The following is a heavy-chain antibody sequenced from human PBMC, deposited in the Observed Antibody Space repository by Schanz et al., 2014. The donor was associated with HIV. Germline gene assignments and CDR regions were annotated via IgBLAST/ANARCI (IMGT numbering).Heavy chain of an antibody. V-gene: IGHV3-9*01. CDR1: GFTFGNYA. CDR2: ISWSSGNI. D-gene: IGHD6-19*01. J-gene: IGHJ4*02. CDR3: AKGVSVAGSSYYFDY. Sequence: EVRLLESGGGLVQPGGSLRLSCAVSGFTFGNYAMHWVRQAPGKGLGWVSGISWSSGNIGYADSVKGRFTISRDNAKNSLYLQMSSLRREDTAFYYCAKGVSVAGSSYYFDYWGQGALVTVSS.